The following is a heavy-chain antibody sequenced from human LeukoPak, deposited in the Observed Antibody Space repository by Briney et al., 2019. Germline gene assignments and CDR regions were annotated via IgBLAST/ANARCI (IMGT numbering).Heavy chain of an antibody. Sequence: GGSLRLSCAASGFTFSSYSMNWVRQAPGKGLEWVSSISSSSSYIYYADSVKGRFTISRDNAKNSLYLQMNSLRAGDTAVYYCAIAYYDIFSFDYWGQGTLVTVSS. J-gene: IGHJ4*02. CDR3: AIAYYDIFSFDY. D-gene: IGHD3-9*01. CDR2: ISSSSSYI. CDR1: GFTFSSYS. V-gene: IGHV3-21*01.